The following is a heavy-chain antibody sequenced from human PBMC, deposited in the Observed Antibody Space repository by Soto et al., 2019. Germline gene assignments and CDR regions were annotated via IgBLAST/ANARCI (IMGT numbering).Heavy chain of an antibody. Sequence: ASVKVSCKASGYTFTSYGISWVRQAPGQGLEWMGRISAYNGNTNYAQKLQGRVTMTTDTSTSTAYMELRSLRSDDTAVYYCAREVTMVRGAPDDYYYYYMDVWGKGTTVTVSS. V-gene: IGHV1-18*01. CDR3: AREVTMVRGAPDDYYYYYMDV. CDR2: ISAYNGNT. CDR1: GYTFTSYG. J-gene: IGHJ6*03. D-gene: IGHD3-10*01.